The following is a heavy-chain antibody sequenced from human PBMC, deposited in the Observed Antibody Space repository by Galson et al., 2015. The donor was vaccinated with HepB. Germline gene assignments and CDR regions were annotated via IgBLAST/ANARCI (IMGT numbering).Heavy chain of an antibody. J-gene: IGHJ6*02. CDR2: IIPILGIA. D-gene: IGHD2-2*01. Sequence: SVKVSCKASGGTFSSYTISWVRQAPGQGLEWMGRIIPILGIANYAQKFQGRVTITADKSTSTAYMELSSLRSEDTAVYYCARDPSLSGDCSSTSCQVVYYYYGMDVWGQGTTVTVSS. V-gene: IGHV1-69*04. CDR3: ARDPSLSGDCSSTSCQVVYYYYGMDV. CDR1: GGTFSSYT.